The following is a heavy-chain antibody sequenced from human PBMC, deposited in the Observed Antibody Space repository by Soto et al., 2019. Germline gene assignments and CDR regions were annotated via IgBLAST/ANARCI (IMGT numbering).Heavy chain of an antibody. CDR1: GFTFSSYS. CDR3: ARSSGGSGKLWNYYGMDV. Sequence: GGSLRLSCAASGFTFSSYSMNWVRQAPGKGLEWVSSISSGSSYIYYADSVKGRFTISRDNAKNSLYLQMNSLRAEDTAVYYCARSSGGSGKLWNYYGMDVWCQGTTVTVSS. V-gene: IGHV3-21*06. CDR2: ISSGSSYI. J-gene: IGHJ6*02. D-gene: IGHD3-10*01.